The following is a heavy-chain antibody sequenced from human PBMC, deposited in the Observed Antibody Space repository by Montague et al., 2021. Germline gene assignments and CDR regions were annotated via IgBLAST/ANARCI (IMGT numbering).Heavy chain of an antibody. Sequence: FLRLSCAASGFTFSSYWMSWIRQAPGKGLEWVSNIYDDGAEKYYVDAVKGRFTVSRDNAKSSLYLQMNSLRDEDTAVYYCGGARRRKGVDVWGKGTTVTVSS. V-gene: IGHV3-7*01. CDR2: IYDDGAEK. CDR3: GGARRRKGVDV. D-gene: IGHD1-26*01. CDR1: GFTFSSYW. J-gene: IGHJ6*04.